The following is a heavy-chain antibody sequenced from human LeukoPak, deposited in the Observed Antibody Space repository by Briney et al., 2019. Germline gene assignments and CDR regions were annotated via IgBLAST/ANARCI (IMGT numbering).Heavy chain of an antibody. V-gene: IGHV3-48*04. J-gene: IGHJ6*02. Sequence: GGSLRLSCAASGFTFSTYSMNWVRQAPGKGLEWVSYISRSGSTVYYADSVKGRFTISRDNAKNSLYLQMNSLRVEDTAVYYCARDYEPYYYAMDVWGQGTTVTVSS. D-gene: IGHD3-16*01. CDR1: GFTFSTYS. CDR3: ARDYEPYYYAMDV. CDR2: ISRSGSTV.